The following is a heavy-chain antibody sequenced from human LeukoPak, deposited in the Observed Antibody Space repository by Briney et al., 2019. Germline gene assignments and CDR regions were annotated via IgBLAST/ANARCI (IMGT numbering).Heavy chain of an antibody. CDR2: ISSSSSYT. CDR1: GFTFSSYS. Sequence: GGSLRLSCAASGFTFSSYSMNWVRQAPGKGLEWVSSISSSSSYTYYADSVNGRFTISRDNAKNSLYLQMNSLRAEDTAVYYCARANVQYYFDYWGQGTLVTVSS. D-gene: IGHD4/OR15-4a*01. V-gene: IGHV3-21*01. J-gene: IGHJ4*02. CDR3: ARANVQYYFDY.